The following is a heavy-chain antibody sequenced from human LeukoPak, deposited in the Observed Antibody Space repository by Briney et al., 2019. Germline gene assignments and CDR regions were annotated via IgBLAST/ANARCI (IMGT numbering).Heavy chain of an antibody. V-gene: IGHV3-21*01. CDR3: ARAQYSSSWFDY. CDR1: GFTFSNSG. D-gene: IGHD6-13*01. CDR2: ISSSSSYI. Sequence: GGSLRLSCAVSGFTFSNSGLHWVRQAPGKGPEWVSSISSSSSYIYYADSVKGRFTISRDNAKNSLYLQMNSLRAEDTAVYYCARAQYSSSWFDYWGQGTLVTVSS. J-gene: IGHJ4*02.